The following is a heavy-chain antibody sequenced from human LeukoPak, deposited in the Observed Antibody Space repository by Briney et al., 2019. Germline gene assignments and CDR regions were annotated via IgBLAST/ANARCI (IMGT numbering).Heavy chain of an antibody. J-gene: IGHJ3*02. CDR1: GGSISSGSYY. CDR2: IYTSGSA. V-gene: IGHV4-61*02. D-gene: IGHD3-3*01. CDR3: ARDERTKAFDI. Sequence: SETLSLTCTVSGGSISSGSYYWSWIRQPAGKGLEWIGRIYTSGSANYNPSLKSRVTISVDPSKNQFSLKLSSVTAADTAVYYCARDERTKAFDIWGQGTMVTVSS.